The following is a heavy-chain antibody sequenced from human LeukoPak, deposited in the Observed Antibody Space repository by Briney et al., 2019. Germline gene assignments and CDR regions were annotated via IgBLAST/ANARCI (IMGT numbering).Heavy chain of an antibody. V-gene: IGHV3-23*01. CDR1: RFTFSNYA. CDR3: AKGDYYDSGAYYFLNY. CDR2: ISGSGDIT. D-gene: IGHD3-22*01. J-gene: IGHJ4*02. Sequence: PGGSLRLSCAASRFTFSNYAMSWVRQAPGKGLEWVSTISGSGDITYYADSVKGRFTISRDNSKNTLYLQMNSLRAVDTAVFYCAKGDYYDSGAYYFLNYWGQGTLVTVSS.